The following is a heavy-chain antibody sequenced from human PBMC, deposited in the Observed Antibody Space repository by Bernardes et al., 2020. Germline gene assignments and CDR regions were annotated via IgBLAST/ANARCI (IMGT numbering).Heavy chain of an antibody. D-gene: IGHD1-26*01. CDR2: IYGGAYNT. CDR1: GFTFSNYA. J-gene: IGHJ4*02. V-gene: IGHV3-23*01. CDR3: AKDLGGGYADY. Sequence: GSLRLSCAASGFTFSNYAMSWVRQAPGKGLEWVSAIYGGAYNTYYADPVKGRFTISRDNSRNTLYLQMNSLRAEDTAVYFCAKDLGGGYADYWGQGTLVTVSS.